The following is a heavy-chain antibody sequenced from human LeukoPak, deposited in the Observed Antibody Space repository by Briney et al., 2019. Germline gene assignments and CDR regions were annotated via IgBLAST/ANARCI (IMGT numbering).Heavy chain of an antibody. Sequence: GGSLRLSCAASGFTFSTFAMSWVRQAPGKGLEWVSGVSANGARTYYADSVRGRFTISRDNSKNTLYLQMNSLIAEDAAVYYCAKAAQSGTSTDMFDYWGQGALVTVSS. J-gene: IGHJ4*02. CDR1: GFTFSTFA. CDR2: VSANGART. CDR3: AKAAQSGTSTDMFDY. D-gene: IGHD5-18*01. V-gene: IGHV3-23*01.